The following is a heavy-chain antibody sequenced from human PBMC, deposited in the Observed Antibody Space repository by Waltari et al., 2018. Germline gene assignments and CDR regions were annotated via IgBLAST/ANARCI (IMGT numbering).Heavy chain of an antibody. CDR1: GYSISSGYY. Sequence: QVQLQESGPGLVKPSETLSLTCAVSGYSISSGYYWGWSRQPPGKGLEWIGSIYHSGSTYYNPSLKSRVTISVDTSKNQFSLKLSSVTAADTAVYYCARRPTAVAGHLDYWGQGTLVTVSS. CDR2: IYHSGST. V-gene: IGHV4-38-2*01. J-gene: IGHJ4*02. CDR3: ARRPTAVAGHLDY. D-gene: IGHD6-19*01.